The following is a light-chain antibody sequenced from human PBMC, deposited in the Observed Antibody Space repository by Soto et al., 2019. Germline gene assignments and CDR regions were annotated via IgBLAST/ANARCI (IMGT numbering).Light chain of an antibody. CDR1: QSVSSSY. CDR3: QQDGSSPPWT. CDR2: GAS. J-gene: IGKJ1*01. V-gene: IGKV3-20*01. Sequence: EIVLTQSPGTLSLSPGERATLSCRASQSVSSSYLAWYQQKPGQAPRLLIYGASRRATGIPDRFSGRGSGTGFLLTISRLEPEDFAVYYCQQDGSSPPWTFGQGTKVEI.